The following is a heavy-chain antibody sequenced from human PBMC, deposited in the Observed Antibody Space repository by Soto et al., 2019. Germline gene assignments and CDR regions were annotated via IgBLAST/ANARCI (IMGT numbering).Heavy chain of an antibody. V-gene: IGHV3-23*01. J-gene: IGHJ4*02. D-gene: IGHD3-3*01. Sequence: GGSLRLSCAASGFTFSSYAMSWVRQAPGKGLEWVSAISGSGGSTYYADSVKGWFTISRDNSKNKLYLQMNSLRAKDTAVYYAEKESARYYDFWSGYYPDYWGQGTLVTVSS. CDR3: EKESARYYDFWSGYYPDY. CDR2: ISGSGGST. CDR1: GFTFSSYA.